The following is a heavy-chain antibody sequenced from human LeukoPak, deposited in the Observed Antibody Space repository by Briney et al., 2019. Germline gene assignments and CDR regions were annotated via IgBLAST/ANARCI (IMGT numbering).Heavy chain of an antibody. CDR1: GGTFSSYA. CDR2: IIPIFGTA. CDR3: ACTPYYDSSGLSFDY. J-gene: IGHJ4*02. D-gene: IGHD3-22*01. Sequence: GASVKVSCKASGGTFSSYAISWVRQAPGQGLEWMGRIIPIFGTANYAQKFQGRVTITTDESTSTAYMELSSLRSEDTAVYYCACTPYYDSSGLSFDYWGQGTLVTVSS. V-gene: IGHV1-69*05.